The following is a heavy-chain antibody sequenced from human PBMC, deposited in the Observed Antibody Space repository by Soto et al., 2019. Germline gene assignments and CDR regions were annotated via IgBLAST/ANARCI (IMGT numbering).Heavy chain of an antibody. CDR1: GFTFSRYS. Sequence: EVQLVESGGGLVRPGGSLRLSCAASGFTFSRYSINWVRQAPGKGLEWVSSIASSSSPIFYADSPQGRFTISRDNAKNSLYLQMNGLRDEDTAVYYCVRGGSGATSGDLFDAWGQGTVVTVSS. J-gene: IGHJ3*01. V-gene: IGHV3-21*01. D-gene: IGHD3-10*01. CDR3: VRGGSGATSGDLFDA. CDR2: IASSSSPI.